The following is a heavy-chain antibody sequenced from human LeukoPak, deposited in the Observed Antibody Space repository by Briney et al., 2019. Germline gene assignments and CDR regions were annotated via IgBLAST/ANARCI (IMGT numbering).Heavy chain of an antibody. CDR2: ISYDGSNK. Sequence: GGSLRPTCAASGFTFSSYAMRWVRQAPGKGLEWVAVISYDGSNKYYADSVKGRFTISRDNSKNTLYLQMNSLRAEDTAVYYCARDPSTVTTYYFDYWGQGTLVTVSS. J-gene: IGHJ4*02. CDR1: GFTFSSYA. V-gene: IGHV3-30*04. D-gene: IGHD4-17*01. CDR3: ARDPSTVTTYYFDY.